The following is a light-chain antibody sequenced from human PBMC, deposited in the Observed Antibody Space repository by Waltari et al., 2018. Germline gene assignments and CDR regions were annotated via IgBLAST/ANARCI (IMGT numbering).Light chain of an antibody. CDR3: HQYDNLPYT. CDR2: DAS. Sequence: DIQMTQSPSSLSTSVGDRVTITCQASQDISNYLNLYQQKPGKAPKLLIYDASNLETGVPSRFSGSGSGTNFIFTISSLQPEDIATYYCHQYDNLPYTFGQGTKLDIK. V-gene: IGKV1-33*01. J-gene: IGKJ2*01. CDR1: QDISNY.